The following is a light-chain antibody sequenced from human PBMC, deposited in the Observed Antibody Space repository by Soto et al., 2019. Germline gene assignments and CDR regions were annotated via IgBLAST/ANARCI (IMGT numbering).Light chain of an antibody. J-gene: IGKJ1*01. CDR3: QQFNSYPWT. CDR1: QSISSW. V-gene: IGKV1-5*03. Sequence: GDRVTITCRASQSISSWLAWYQQKPGKAPNLLIYKASSLESGVPSRFSGSGSGTEFTVTISSLQPEDFATYYCQQFNSYPWTFGQGTKVDIK. CDR2: KAS.